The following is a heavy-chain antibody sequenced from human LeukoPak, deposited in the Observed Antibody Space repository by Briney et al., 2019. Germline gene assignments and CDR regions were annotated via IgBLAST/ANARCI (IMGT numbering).Heavy chain of an antibody. CDR1: GFTFSSYS. CDR2: ISSSSSYI. V-gene: IGHV3-21*04. Sequence: GGSLRLSCAASGFTFSSYSMNWVRQAPGKGLEWVSSISSSSSYIYYADSVKGRFTISRDNAKNSLYLQMNSLRAEDTAVYYCARGGWFGELLSDYYYSMDVWGQGTTVTVSS. J-gene: IGHJ6*02. D-gene: IGHD3-10*01. CDR3: ARGGWFGELLSDYYYSMDV.